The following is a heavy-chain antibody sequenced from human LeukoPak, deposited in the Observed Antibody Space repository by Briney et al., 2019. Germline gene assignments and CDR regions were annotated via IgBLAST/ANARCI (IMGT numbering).Heavy chain of an antibody. CDR2: IDWDDDK. Sequence: ESGPTLVNPTQTLTLTCTFSGFSLSTSGMCVSWIRQPPGKALEWLARIDWDDDKYYSTSLKTRLTISKDTSKNQVVLTMTNMDPVDTATYYCARLLYYDILTGYSDPYGMDVWGQGTTVTVSS. J-gene: IGHJ6*02. CDR1: GFSLSTSGMC. CDR3: ARLLYYDILTGYSDPYGMDV. D-gene: IGHD3-9*01. V-gene: IGHV2-70*11.